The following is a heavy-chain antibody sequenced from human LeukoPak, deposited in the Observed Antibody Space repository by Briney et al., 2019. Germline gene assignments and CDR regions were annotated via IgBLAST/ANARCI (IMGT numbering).Heavy chain of an antibody. J-gene: IGHJ4*02. V-gene: IGHV4-39*01. Sequence: SETLSLTCTVSGGSISSSSYYWGWIRQPPGKGLEWIGSMYYSGSTYYNPSLKSRVTISVDTSKNQFSLKLSSVTAADTAVYYCARRRRGFDYWGQGTLVTVSS. CDR3: ARRRRGFDY. CDR1: GGSISSSSYY. CDR2: MYYSGST. D-gene: IGHD3-10*01.